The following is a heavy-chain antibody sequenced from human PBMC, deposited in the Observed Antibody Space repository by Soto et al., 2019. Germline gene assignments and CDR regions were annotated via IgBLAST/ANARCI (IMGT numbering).Heavy chain of an antibody. Sequence: WGSLRLSCAASGLTFNIYAITLCRHSPFKGREWVRRISSRGANASNADSGRGPFSCPRDNCERDLYLRMLSQRTERTTVYYCARDIRENFWSDYYPVWSWGQESLV. V-gene: IGHV3-23*01. CDR3: ARDIRENFWSDYYPVWS. CDR2: ISSRGANA. J-gene: IGHJ4*02. CDR1: GLTFNIYA. D-gene: IGHD3-3*01.